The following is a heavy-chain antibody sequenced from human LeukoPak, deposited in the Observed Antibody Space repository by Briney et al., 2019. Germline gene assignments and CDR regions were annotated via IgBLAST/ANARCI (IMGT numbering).Heavy chain of an antibody. CDR2: ISASGGTT. D-gene: IGHD6-19*01. J-gene: IGHJ4*02. CDR3: AKKQENRIAVAGTEFDY. Sequence: GGSLRLSCAASGFTFSSYAMSWVRQAPGKGPEWVSTISASGGTTYYADSVKGRFTISRDNSKNTLYLQMNSLRAEDTAVYYCAKKQENRIAVAGTEFDYWGQGTLVTVSS. CDR1: GFTFSSYA. V-gene: IGHV3-23*01.